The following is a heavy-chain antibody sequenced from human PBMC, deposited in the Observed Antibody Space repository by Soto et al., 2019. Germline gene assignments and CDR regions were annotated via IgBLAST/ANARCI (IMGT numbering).Heavy chain of an antibody. V-gene: IGHV1-2*04. D-gene: IGHD2-2*02. J-gene: IGHJ2*01. CDR1: GYTFTGYY. CDR3: FRDLSTAEGSCSSTNFYRPAWYFDL. Sequence: QVPLVQSGAEVKKLGASVKVSCKASGYTFTGYYMHWVRQAPGQGLEWMGWINPNSGGTNYAQIFQGWVSMTRDTSINTVYIELRRLRSDDTAVYFCFRDLSTAEGSCSSTNFYRPAWYFDLWGRGNLVTVSS. CDR2: INPNSGGT.